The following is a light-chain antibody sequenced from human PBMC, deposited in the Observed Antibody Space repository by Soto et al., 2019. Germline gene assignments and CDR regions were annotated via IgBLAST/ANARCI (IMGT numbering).Light chain of an antibody. Sequence: VMTQSPGTLSLSPGDRATLSCRASQGVRNYVAWYQQRPGQAPRLLIYDASNRATGIPDRFSGSGSGTDFTLTISSLEPEDFAVYYCQQRSHGLTFGGGTKVDIK. CDR1: QGVRNY. V-gene: IGKV3-11*01. CDR3: QQRSHGLT. CDR2: DAS. J-gene: IGKJ4*01.